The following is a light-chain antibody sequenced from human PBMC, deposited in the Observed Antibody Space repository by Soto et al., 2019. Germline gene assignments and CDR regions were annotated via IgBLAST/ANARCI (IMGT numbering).Light chain of an antibody. CDR3: AAWDDSLNGVV. Sequence: QSVLTQPPSVSEAPRQRVTISCSGSSSNLGNNAVNWYQQLPGKAPKLLIYYDDLLPSGVSDRFSGSKSGTSASLAISGLQSEDEADYYCAAWDDSLNGVVFGGGTKVTVL. V-gene: IGLV1-36*01. CDR1: SSNLGNNA. CDR2: YDD. J-gene: IGLJ2*01.